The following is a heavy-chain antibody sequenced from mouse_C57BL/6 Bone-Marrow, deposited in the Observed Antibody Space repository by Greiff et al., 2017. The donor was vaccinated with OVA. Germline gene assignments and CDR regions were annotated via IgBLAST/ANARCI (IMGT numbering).Heavy chain of an antibody. D-gene: IGHD1-1*02. CDR2: ISDGGSYT. CDR3: ARGGVLYYYAMDY. J-gene: IGHJ4*01. V-gene: IGHV5-4*01. CDR1: GFTFSSYA. Sequence: EVQLQQSGGGLVKPGGSLKLSCAASGFTFSSYAMSWVRQTPEKRLEWVATISDGGSYTYYPDNVKGRFTISRDNAKNNLYLQMSHLKSEDTAMYYCARGGVLYYYAMDYWGQGTSVTVSS.